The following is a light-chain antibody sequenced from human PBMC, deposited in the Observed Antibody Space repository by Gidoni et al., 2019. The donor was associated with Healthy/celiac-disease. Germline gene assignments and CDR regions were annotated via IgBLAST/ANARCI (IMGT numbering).Light chain of an antibody. V-gene: IGKV1-39*01. Sequence: DIQMTQSPSSLSASVGDRVTITCRESQSISSYLNWYQQKPGKATKLLIYAASSLQSGVPSRFSGSGSGTDFTLTISSLQPEDFATYYCQQSYSTPPTFGQGTKLEIK. CDR1: QSISSY. J-gene: IGKJ2*01. CDR3: QQSYSTPPT. CDR2: AAS.